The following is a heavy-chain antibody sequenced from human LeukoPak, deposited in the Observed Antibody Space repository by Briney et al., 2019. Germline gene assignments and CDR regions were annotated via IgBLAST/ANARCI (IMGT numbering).Heavy chain of an antibody. D-gene: IGHD2-15*01. Sequence: GASVTVSCKSSVYTFSGYYMHWLRQAPGQGLEWMGWINPKNGGTIYAQTFQGRVTMTGDTSISTAYMDLSRLTSDDTAVYYCAKGGMGVAAPLLDHWGQGTLVTVSS. J-gene: IGHJ4*02. CDR3: AKGGMGVAAPLLDH. V-gene: IGHV1-2*02. CDR1: VYTFSGYY. CDR2: INPKNGGT.